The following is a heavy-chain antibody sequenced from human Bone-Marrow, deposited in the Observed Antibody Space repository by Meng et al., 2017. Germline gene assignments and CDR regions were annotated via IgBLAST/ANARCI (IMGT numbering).Heavy chain of an antibody. Sequence: GESLKISWAASGFTFRSYGMHWVRQAPGKGLEGVAVLWYEGSNKYYADSVKGRFTISRDNSKKTLYLQMNSLGDEGTVVYYCARSQPGGLWLLGYWGQGTLVTVSS. D-gene: IGHD5-18*01. CDR2: LWYEGSNK. V-gene: IGHV3-33*01. CDR1: GFTFRSYG. J-gene: IGHJ4*02. CDR3: ARSQPGGLWLLGY.